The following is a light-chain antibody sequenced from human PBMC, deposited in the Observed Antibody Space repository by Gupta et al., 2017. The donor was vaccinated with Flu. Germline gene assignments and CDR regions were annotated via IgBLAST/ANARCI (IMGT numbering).Light chain of an antibody. CDR3: AAWDDSLNGWV. Sequence: SLLPPPPSASGTSGPRVTISCSGSSSNIGSNTVNWYHQLPGTAPKLLIYSNNQRPSGVPDRFSGSKSGTSASLAISGLQAEDEADYYCAAWDDSLNGWVFGGGTKLTVL. CDR2: SNN. J-gene: IGLJ3*02. V-gene: IGLV1-44*01. CDR1: SSNIGSNT.